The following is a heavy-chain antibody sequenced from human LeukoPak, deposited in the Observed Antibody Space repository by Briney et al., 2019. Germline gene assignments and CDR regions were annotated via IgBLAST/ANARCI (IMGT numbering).Heavy chain of an antibody. V-gene: IGHV1-18*01. D-gene: IGHD4-11*01. CDR3: AREGVLQAFDI. J-gene: IGHJ3*02. Sequence: GASVKVSCKATGYTFSSFGISWVRQAPGQGLEWMGIVNPTNTGTMYAQKFQGRATMTADPSTSTVYMVLGSLRSDDTAVYYCAREGVLQAFDIWGQGTVVIVSS. CDR2: VNPTNTGT. CDR1: GYTFSSFG.